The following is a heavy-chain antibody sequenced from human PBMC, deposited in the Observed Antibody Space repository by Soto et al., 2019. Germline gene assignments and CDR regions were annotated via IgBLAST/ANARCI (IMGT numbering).Heavy chain of an antibody. CDR2: IHHSVGT. V-gene: IGHV4-4*02. D-gene: IGHD6-6*01. Sequence: PSETLSLTCTVSGVSISSNNWWTWVRQSPGKGLEWIGEIHHSVGTNYSPSLKSRVTVSVDKSKNQFFLKMYSVTAADTAVYYCASRIVARPYWGPGSLVTVSS. CDR1: GVSISSNNW. J-gene: IGHJ4*02. CDR3: ASRIVARPY.